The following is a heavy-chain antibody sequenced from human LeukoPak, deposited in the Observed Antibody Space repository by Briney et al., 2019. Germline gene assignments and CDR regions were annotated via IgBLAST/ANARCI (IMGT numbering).Heavy chain of an antibody. J-gene: IGHJ6*02. Sequence: GALRLSCAASGFTFSSYAMSWVRQTPGKGLEWVSSIAVGRGATYYADSVKGRFTISADNSKDTLYLQMNSLRAEDTAVYYCARDSYYDILTGYQQVYYYYGMDVWGQGTTVTVSS. CDR1: GFTFSSYA. D-gene: IGHD3-9*01. V-gene: IGHV3-23*01. CDR2: IAVGRGAT. CDR3: ARDSYYDILTGYQQVYYYYGMDV.